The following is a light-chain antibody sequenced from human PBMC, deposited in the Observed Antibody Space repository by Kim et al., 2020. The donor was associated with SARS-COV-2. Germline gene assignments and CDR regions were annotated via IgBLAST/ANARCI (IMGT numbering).Light chain of an antibody. Sequence: DIQMTQSPSSLSASVGDRVTITCRASQDINNFLAWFRQKPGKAPESLIYAASTLQSGVPSRFSCSGSGTDFTLTISSLQPEDFATYYCQQYIAYPRTFGQGTKVDIK. V-gene: IGKV1-16*01. J-gene: IGKJ1*01. CDR2: AAS. CDR1: QDINNF. CDR3: QQYIAYPRT.